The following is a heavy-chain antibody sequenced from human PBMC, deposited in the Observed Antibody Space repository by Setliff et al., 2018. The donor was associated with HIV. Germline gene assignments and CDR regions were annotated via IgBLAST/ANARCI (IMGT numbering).Heavy chain of an antibody. V-gene: IGHV4-59*01. CDR1: GGSISNDY. CDR2: ISYSGNT. CDR3: ARDAELPGPPVHDAFDL. D-gene: IGHD1-1*01. Sequence: PSETLSLTCNVSGGSISNDYLTWMRQPPGKGLEWIAYISYSGNTNYHPALRSRLTITLDTSKNQVSLTLRSVTAEDTAIYFCARDAELPGPPVHDAFDLWGPGTMVTVSS. J-gene: IGHJ3*01.